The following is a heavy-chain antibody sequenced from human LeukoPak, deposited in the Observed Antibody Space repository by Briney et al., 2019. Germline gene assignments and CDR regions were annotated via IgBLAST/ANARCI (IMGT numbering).Heavy chain of an antibody. V-gene: IGHV3-33*03. D-gene: IGHD2/OR15-2a*01. Sequence: GGSLRLSCTASGFTFSNYGIHWVRQAPGKKLEWVAVIFHDGSKTYYGESVKGRFTISRDNSRSTVYLQMNSLTADDTAVYYCAKDQAYYFSFADYWGQGSLVTVSS. CDR1: GFTFSNYG. CDR2: IFHDGSKT. J-gene: IGHJ4*02. CDR3: AKDQAYYFSFADY.